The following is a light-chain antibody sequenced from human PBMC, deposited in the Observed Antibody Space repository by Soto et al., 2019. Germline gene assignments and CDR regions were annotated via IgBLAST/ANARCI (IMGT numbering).Light chain of an antibody. CDR2: KDS. CDR3: QSIDSSGTYL. J-gene: IGLJ2*01. Sequence: SYELTQPPSVSVSPGQTAKITCSGDALAKQYAYWYQQKAGQAPLLVIYKDSERPSGISERFSGSSSGTTVTLTISGVQAEDEADYYCQSIDSSGTYLFGGGTKLTVL. CDR1: ALAKQY. V-gene: IGLV3-25*02.